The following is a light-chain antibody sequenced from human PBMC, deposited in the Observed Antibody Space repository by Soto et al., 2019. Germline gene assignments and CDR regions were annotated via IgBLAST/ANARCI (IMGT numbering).Light chain of an antibody. CDR1: QSVSSN. CDR2: GTT. CDR3: KQYNNWPPLT. V-gene: IGKV3-15*01. Sequence: EIVMTQSPATLSVSPGERATLSCRASQSVSSNLAWYRQKPGQAPRLLIYGTTTRATGIPARFSGSGSGTEFTLTINSLQSEDFAVYYCKQYNNWPPLTFGGGTKVEIK. J-gene: IGKJ4*01.